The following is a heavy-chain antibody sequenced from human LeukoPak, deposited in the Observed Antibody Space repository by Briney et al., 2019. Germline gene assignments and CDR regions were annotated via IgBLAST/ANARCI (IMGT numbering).Heavy chain of an antibody. V-gene: IGHV4-59*01. J-gene: IGHJ4*02. CDR2: IYYSGST. CDR3: ARSGTVGAMPV. CDR1: GGSISSYY. D-gene: IGHD1-26*01. Sequence: SETLSLTCTVSGGSISSYYWSWIRQPPGKGLEWIGYIYYSGSTDYNPSLKSRVTISVDTSKNQFSLNLTSITAADTAVYYCARSGTVGAMPVWGQGTLVTVSS.